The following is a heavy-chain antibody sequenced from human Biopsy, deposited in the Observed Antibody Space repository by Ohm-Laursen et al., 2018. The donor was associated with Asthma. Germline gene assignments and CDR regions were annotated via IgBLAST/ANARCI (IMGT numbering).Heavy chain of an antibody. Sequence: SLRLSCAASGFAFNTYSMIWVRQPPGQGLEWVSSLSHSSTYESYADSVRGRFTISRDNSKNAVFLQLDSLRGEDSAIYYCVRQGFGFVEPSDFYYSGLDVWGRGTTVAVSS. CDR2: LSHSSTYE. D-gene: IGHD3-3*01. CDR3: VRQGFGFVEPSDFYYSGLDV. V-gene: IGHV3-21*01. J-gene: IGHJ6*02. CDR1: GFAFNTYS.